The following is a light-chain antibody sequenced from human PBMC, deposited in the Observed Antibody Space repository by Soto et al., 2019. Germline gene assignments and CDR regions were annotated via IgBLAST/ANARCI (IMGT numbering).Light chain of an antibody. V-gene: IGKV3-11*01. Sequence: VLTQSPATLFLSPGERATLSCRASQTVSRYLAWYQQKPGQAPRLLIYYASNRATGIPARFSGSGSGTDYTLTSSSLEPEDFAVYYCQQRSTWSLFTSGGGTKVEI. J-gene: IGKJ4*01. CDR1: QTVSRY. CDR3: QQRSTWSLFT. CDR2: YAS.